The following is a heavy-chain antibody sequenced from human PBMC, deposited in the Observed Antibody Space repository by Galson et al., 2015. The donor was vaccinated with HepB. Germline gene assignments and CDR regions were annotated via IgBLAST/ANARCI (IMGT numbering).Heavy chain of an antibody. D-gene: IGHD3-10*02. J-gene: IGHJ4*02. Sequence: SVKVSCKASGYTFTSYYMHWVRQAPGQGLEWMGLINPSGGSTSYAQKFQGRVTMTTDTSTSTAYMELSSLRSEDTAVYYCARVFGKSDRSSIPFDYWGQGTLVTVSS. V-gene: IGHV1-46*01. CDR2: INPSGGST. CDR3: ARVFGKSDRSSIPFDY. CDR1: GYTFTSYY.